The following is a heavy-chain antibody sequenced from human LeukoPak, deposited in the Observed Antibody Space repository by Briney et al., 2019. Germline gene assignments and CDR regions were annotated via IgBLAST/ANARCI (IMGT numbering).Heavy chain of an antibody. CDR3: ARDRPGGSSLDY. J-gene: IGHJ4*02. CDR2: IHSSGST. Sequence: PSETLSLTCTVSGGSISGDYWSWNRQSPGKGLEWIAYIHSSGSTSYNPSLKSRVTISVDTSKNEFSLKLTSVNAADTAVYYCARDRPGGSSLDYWGQGILVTVSS. CDR1: GGSISGDY. V-gene: IGHV4-59*01. D-gene: IGHD6-13*01.